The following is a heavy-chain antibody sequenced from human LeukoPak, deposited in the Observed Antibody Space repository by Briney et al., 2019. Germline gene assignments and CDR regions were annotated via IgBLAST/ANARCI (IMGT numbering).Heavy chain of an antibody. CDR1: GFTFSSDG. J-gene: IGHJ6*02. CDR2: ISYDGSNK. CDR3: AKGAYSSSMDV. Sequence: GGSLRLSCAASGFTFSSDGMHWVRQAPGKGLEWVAVISYDGSNKYYADSVKGRFTISRDNSKNTLYLQMNSLRAEDTAVYYCAKGAYSSSMDVWGQGTTVTVSS. D-gene: IGHD6-13*01. V-gene: IGHV3-30*18.